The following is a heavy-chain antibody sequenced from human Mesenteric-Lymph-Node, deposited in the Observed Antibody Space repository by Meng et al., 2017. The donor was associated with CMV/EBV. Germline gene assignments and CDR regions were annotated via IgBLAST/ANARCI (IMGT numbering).Heavy chain of an antibody. V-gene: IGHV3-66*02. CDR1: GFTFDDYT. D-gene: IGHD2-2*01. Sequence: GGSLRLSCAASGFTFDDYTMHWVRQAPGKGLEWVSVIYTGGATYYADSVRGRFTISRDNSENTLYLQMNSLRPEDTAVYYCARDGGGYCSGTTCANYYYYGMDVWGQGTTVTVSS. J-gene: IGHJ6*02. CDR2: IYTGGAT. CDR3: ARDGGGYCSGTTCANYYYYGMDV.